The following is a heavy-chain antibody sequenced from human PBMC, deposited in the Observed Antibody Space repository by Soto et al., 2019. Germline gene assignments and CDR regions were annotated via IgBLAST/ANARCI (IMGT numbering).Heavy chain of an antibody. CDR1: GFSLSTSGVG. CDR2: IYWNDDK. J-gene: IGHJ4*02. V-gene: IGHV2-5*01. D-gene: IGHD6-19*01. CDR3: AHRHSSGWLYYFDY. Sequence: SGPTLVNPTQTLTLTCTFSGFSLSTSGVGVGWIRQPPGEALEWLALIYWNDDKRYSPSLKSRLTITKDTSKNQVVLTMTNMDPVDTATYYCAHRHSSGWLYYFDYWGQGTMVTVSS.